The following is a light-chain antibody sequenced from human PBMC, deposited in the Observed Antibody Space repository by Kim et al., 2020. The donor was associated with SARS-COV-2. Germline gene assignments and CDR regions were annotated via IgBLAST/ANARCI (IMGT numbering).Light chain of an antibody. CDR2: YDD. CDR3: AAWDDSLNAWV. Sequence: QSVLTQPPSVSEAPRQRVTISCSGSSSNIGNNAVNWYQHLPGKAPKLLIYYDDLLPSGVSDRFSGSKSGTSASLAISGLQSEDDANYYCAAWDDSLNAWVFGGGTQLTVL. V-gene: IGLV1-36*01. J-gene: IGLJ3*02. CDR1: SSNIGNNA.